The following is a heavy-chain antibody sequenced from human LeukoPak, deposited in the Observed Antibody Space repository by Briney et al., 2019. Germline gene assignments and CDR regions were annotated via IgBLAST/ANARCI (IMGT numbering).Heavy chain of an antibody. D-gene: IGHD3-3*01. CDR2: IYYSGST. J-gene: IGHJ3*02. CDR1: GGSISSSSYY. V-gene: IGHV4-39*07. Sequence: SETLSLTCTVSGGSISSSSYYWGWIRQPPGEGLEWIGSIYYSGSTYYNPSLKSRVTISVDTSKNQFSLKLSSVTAADTAVYYCARGSPTYYDFWSGYSGGDAFDIWGQGTMVTVSS. CDR3: ARGSPTYYDFWSGYSGGDAFDI.